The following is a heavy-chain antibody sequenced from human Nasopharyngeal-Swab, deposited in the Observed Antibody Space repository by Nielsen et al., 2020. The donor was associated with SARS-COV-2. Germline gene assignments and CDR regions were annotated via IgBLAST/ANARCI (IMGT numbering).Heavy chain of an antibody. CDR2: IKSDGSST. CDR1: GFTFSSYW. Sequence: GGSLRLSCAASGFTFSSYWMHWVRQAPGKGLVWVARIKSDGSSTNYADSVKGRFTISRDNAKNTLYLQMNSLRAEDTAVYSCARAYYFDSWGQGTLVTVSS. J-gene: IGHJ4*02. V-gene: IGHV3-74*01. CDR3: ARAYYFDS.